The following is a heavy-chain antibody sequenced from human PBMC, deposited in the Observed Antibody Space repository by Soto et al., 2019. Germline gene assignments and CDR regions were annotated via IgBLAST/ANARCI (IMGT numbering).Heavy chain of an antibody. V-gene: IGHV3-30*18. J-gene: IGHJ4*02. CDR2: ISNDGTNK. Sequence: PGGSLRLSCAASGFTFNIFGMHWVRQAPGKGLEWVALISNDGTNKYYADSVRGRFTISRDSSKNTVFLRMDSLRADDTAVYYCAKGSTRWLESLLHYWGQGTLVTVSS. CDR3: AKGSTRWLESLLHY. CDR1: GFTFNIFG. D-gene: IGHD5-12*01.